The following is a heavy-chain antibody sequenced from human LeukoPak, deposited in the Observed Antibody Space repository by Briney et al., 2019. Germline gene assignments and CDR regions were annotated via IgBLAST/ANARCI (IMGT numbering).Heavy chain of an antibody. CDR3: VRDRGTYRPIDY. V-gene: IGHV3-21*04. J-gene: IGHJ4*02. Sequence: ETLSLTCTVSGGSISTHYWNWIRQPPGKGLEWVSSISYTGTYIYYADSVKGRFTISRDNAQNSLYLQMNSLRAEDTAIYYCVRDRGTYRPIDYWGQGTLVTVSS. D-gene: IGHD1-26*01. CDR1: GGSISTHY. CDR2: ISYTGTYI.